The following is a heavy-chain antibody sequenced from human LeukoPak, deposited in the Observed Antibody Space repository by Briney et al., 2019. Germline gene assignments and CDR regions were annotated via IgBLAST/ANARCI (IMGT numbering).Heavy chain of an antibody. V-gene: IGHV4-30-2*01. D-gene: IGHD3-16*01. Sequence: SQTLSLTCAVSGGSISSGGYSWSWIRQPPGKGLEWIGYIYHSGSTYYNPSLKSRVTISVDRSKNQFSLKLSSVTAADTAVYYCARSRALGFDYWGQGTLVTVSS. CDR2: IYHSGST. CDR3: ARSRALGFDY. J-gene: IGHJ4*02. CDR1: GGSISSGGYS.